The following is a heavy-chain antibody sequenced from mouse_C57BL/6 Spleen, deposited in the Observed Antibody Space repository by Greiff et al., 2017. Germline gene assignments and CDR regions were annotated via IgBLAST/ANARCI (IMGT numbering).Heavy chain of an antibody. CDR2: ISSGSSTI. V-gene: IGHV5-17*01. D-gene: IGHD1-1*01. J-gene: IGHJ2*01. CDR3: AIPDYYGSSPFDY. CDR1: GITFSDYG. Sequence: EVKLVESGGGLVKPGGSLKLSCAASGITFSDYGMHWVRQAPEKGLEWVAYISSGSSTIYYADTVKGRFTISRDNAKNTLFLQMTSLRSEDTAMYYCAIPDYYGSSPFDYWGQGTTLTVSS.